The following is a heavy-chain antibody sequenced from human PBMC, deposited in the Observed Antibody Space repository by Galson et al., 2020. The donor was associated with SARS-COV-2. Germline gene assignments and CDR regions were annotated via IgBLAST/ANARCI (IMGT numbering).Heavy chain of an antibody. CDR3: ARDLGMGEDYYGMDV. D-gene: IGHD7-27*01. V-gene: IGHV1-69*06. Sequence: SVKVSCKASGGTFSSYAISWVRQAPGQGLEWMGGIIPIFGTANYAQKFQGRVTITADKSTSTAYMELSSLRSEDTAVYYCARDLGMGEDYYGMDVWGQGTTVTVSS. J-gene: IGHJ6*02. CDR2: IIPIFGTA. CDR1: GGTFSSYA.